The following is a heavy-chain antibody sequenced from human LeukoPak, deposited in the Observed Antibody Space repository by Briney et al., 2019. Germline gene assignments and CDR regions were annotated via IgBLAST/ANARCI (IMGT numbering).Heavy chain of an antibody. CDR1: GFTFDDYA. Sequence: GRSLRLSCAASGFTFDDYAMHWVRQAPGKGLEWVPGISWNSGSIGYADSVKGRFTISRDNAKNSLYLQMNSLRAEDTALCYCAKAASPLLIAAAGANWFDPWGQGTLVTVSS. J-gene: IGHJ5*02. CDR3: AKAASPLLIAAAGANWFDP. D-gene: IGHD6-13*01. V-gene: IGHV3-9*01. CDR2: ISWNSGSI.